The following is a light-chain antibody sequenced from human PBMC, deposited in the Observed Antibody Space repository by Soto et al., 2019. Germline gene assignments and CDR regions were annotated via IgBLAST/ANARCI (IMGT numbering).Light chain of an antibody. CDR3: CSYAGTYTWV. J-gene: IGLJ3*02. CDR1: SSDVGGYNY. CDR2: EVS. Sequence: QSVLTQPASVSGSPGQSITISCTGTSSDVGGYNYVSWYQQHPGKAPKVMIYEVSKRPSGVPDRFSGSKSGNTASLTISGLQAEDEADYYCCSYAGTYTWVFGGGTKLTVL. V-gene: IGLV2-11*01.